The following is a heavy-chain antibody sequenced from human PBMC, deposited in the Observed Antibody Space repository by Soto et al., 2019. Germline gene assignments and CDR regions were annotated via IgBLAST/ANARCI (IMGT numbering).Heavy chain of an antibody. V-gene: IGHV1-69*02. CDR3: ARVSRVDYDFWSGYYNWFDP. CDR1: GGTFSSYT. D-gene: IGHD3-3*01. J-gene: IGHJ5*02. Sequence: ASVKVSCKASGGTFSSYTISWVRQAPGQGLEWMGRIIPILGIANYAQKFQGRVTITADKSTSTAYMELSSLRSEDTAVYYCARVSRVDYDFWSGYYNWFDPWGQGTLVTVSS. CDR2: IIPILGIA.